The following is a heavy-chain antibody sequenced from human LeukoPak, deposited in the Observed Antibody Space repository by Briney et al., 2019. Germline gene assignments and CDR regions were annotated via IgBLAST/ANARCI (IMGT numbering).Heavy chain of an antibody. CDR1: TFSSYW. V-gene: IGHV4-39*01. CDR2: IYYSGST. CDR3: ARAPYCGGDCYPFYFDY. Sequence: TFSSYWMSWVRQPPGKGLEWIGSIYYSGSTYYNPSLKSRVTISVDTSKNQFSLKLSSVTAADTAVYYCARAPYCGGDCYPFYFDYWGQGTLVTVSS. J-gene: IGHJ4*02. D-gene: IGHD2-21*02.